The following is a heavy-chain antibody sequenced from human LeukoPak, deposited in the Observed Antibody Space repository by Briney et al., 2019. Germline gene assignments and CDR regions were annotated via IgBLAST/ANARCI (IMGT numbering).Heavy chain of an antibody. J-gene: IGHJ4*02. Sequence: SETLSLTCTVSGGSISSGGYYWSWIRQHPGKGLEWIGYIYYSGSTYYNPSLKSRVTISVDTSKNQFSLKLSSVTAADTAVYYCARGGRRFGELLSEDYWGQGTQVTVSS. CDR1: GGSISSGGYY. V-gene: IGHV4-31*03. CDR2: IYYSGST. D-gene: IGHD3-10*01. CDR3: ARGGRRFGELLSEDY.